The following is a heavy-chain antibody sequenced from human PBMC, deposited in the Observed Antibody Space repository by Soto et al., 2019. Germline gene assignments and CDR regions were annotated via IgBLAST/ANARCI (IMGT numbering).Heavy chain of an antibody. D-gene: IGHD2-2*01. CDR1: GFTFSSYW. CDR2: IRSKAYGGTT. CDR3: TRACSSTSCYARLDYGDYVV. Sequence: GGSLRLSCAASGFTFSSYWMSWVRQAPGKGLEWVGFIRSKAYGGTTEYAASVKGRFTISRDDSKSIAYLQMNSLKTEDTAVYYCTRACSSTSCYARLDYGDYVVWGQGTLVTVSS. V-gene: IGHV3-49*04. J-gene: IGHJ4*02.